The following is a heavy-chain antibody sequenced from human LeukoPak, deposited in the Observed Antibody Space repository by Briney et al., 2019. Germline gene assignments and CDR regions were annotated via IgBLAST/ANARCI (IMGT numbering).Heavy chain of an antibody. CDR2: ISDSGGGT. CDR3: ARRYSYGYNGAFDI. J-gene: IGHJ3*02. Sequence: GGSLRLSCAASGFMFSNYAMTWVRQAPEKGLKWVSSISDSGGGTHYEDSVKGRFTISRDNSKNTLYLQMNSLRAEDTAVYYCARRYSYGYNGAFDIWGQGTMVTVSS. V-gene: IGHV3-23*01. CDR1: GFMFSNYA. D-gene: IGHD5-18*01.